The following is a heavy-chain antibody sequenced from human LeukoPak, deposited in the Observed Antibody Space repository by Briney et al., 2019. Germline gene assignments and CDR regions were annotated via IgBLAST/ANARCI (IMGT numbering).Heavy chain of an antibody. Sequence: GGSLGLSCAASGFTFSSYEMNWVRQAPGKGLEWVSYISSGGSTIHYADSVKGRFTISRDNARNSLYLQMSSLRAEDTAVYYCARGQTNTYWGQGILVTVSS. CDR1: GFTFSSYE. D-gene: IGHD2-8*01. V-gene: IGHV3-48*03. CDR3: ARGQTNTY. J-gene: IGHJ4*02. CDR2: ISSGGSTI.